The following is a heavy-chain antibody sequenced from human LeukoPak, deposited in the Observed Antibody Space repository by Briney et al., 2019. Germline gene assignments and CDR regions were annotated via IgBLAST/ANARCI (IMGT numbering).Heavy chain of an antibody. D-gene: IGHD4-11*01. J-gene: IGHJ4*02. CDR2: INHSGST. CDR3: ARGYSPDY. CDR1: GGSFSGYY. V-gene: IGHV4-34*01. Sequence: SETLSLTCAVYGGSFSGYYWSWIRQPPGKGLEWIGEINHSGSTNYNPSLKSRVTISVDTSKNQFSLKLSSVAAADTAVYYCARGYSPDYWGQGALVTVSS.